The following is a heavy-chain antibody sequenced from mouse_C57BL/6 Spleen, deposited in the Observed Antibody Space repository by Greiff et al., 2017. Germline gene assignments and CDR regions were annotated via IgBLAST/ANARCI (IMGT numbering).Heavy chain of an antibody. CDR3: ARSVDGTNYAMDY. CDR1: GYTFTGYW. CDR2: ILPGSGST. V-gene: IGHV1-9*01. D-gene: IGHD2-1*01. Sequence: QVQLQQSGAELMKPGASVKLSCKATGYTFTGYWIEWVKQRPGHGLEWIGEILPGSGSTNYTEKFKGKATFTADTYSNTAYMKLSSLTTDDSAIYYCARSVDGTNYAMDYWGQGTSVTVSS. J-gene: IGHJ4*01.